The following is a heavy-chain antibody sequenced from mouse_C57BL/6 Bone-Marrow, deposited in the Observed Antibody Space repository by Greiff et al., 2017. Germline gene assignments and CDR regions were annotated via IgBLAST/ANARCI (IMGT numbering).Heavy chain of an antibody. CDR1: GYAFSGYW. D-gene: IGHD3-3*01. CDR3: ARAGTSGYFDV. V-gene: IGHV1-80*01. CDR2: IYPGDGDT. Sequence: QFQLKQSGAELVKPGASVKISCKASGYAFSGYWMNWVKQRPGKGLEWIGKIYPGDGDTYYNGKFKGKATLTADKSSSTAYMQLSSLTSEDSAVYFCARAGTSGYFDVWGTGTTVTVSS. J-gene: IGHJ1*03.